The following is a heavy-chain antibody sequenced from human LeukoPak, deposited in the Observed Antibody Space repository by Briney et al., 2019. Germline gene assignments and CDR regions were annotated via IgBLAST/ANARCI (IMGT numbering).Heavy chain of an antibody. CDR3: ARWRACSSTSCPPLDTYHHYGMDV. V-gene: IGHV1-18*01. CDR2: ISAYNGNT. CDR1: GYTFTSYG. J-gene: IGHJ6*02. D-gene: IGHD2-2*01. Sequence: ASVKVSCKASGYTFTSYGIGWVRQAPGQGLEWMGWISAYNGNTNYAQKLQGRVTMTTDTSTSTAYMELRSLRSDDTAVYYCARWRACSSTSCPPLDTYHHYGMDVWGQGTTVTVSS.